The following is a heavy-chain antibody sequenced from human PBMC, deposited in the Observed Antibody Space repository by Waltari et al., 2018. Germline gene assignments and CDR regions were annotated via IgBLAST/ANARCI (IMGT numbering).Heavy chain of an antibody. V-gene: IGHV3-30*18. CDR2: ISYDGSNK. Sequence: HVKLVESGGGVVQPGRSMRLACAASGFTFSSYGLNWVTLAPGKGRAWGAVISYDGSNKYYADSVKGRFTISRDNSKNTLYLQMNSLRAEDTAVYYCAKDLFRRGRTAADYWGQGTLVTVSS. CDR1: GFTFSSYG. CDR3: AKDLFRRGRTAADY. J-gene: IGHJ4*02. D-gene: IGHD2-21*01.